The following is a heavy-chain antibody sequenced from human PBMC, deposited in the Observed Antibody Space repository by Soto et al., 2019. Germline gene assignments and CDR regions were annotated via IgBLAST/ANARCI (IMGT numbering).Heavy chain of an antibody. CDR1: GGSISSGDYY. J-gene: IGHJ6*02. Sequence: SQTLSLTRTVSGGSISSGDYYWRWIRQPPGKGLEWIGYLYHSGSTYYNPSLKSRVTISVDTSKNQFSLKLSSVTAADTAVYYCAREFLEWLEDPYYYYGMDVWGQGTTVTVSS. V-gene: IGHV4-30-4*01. CDR3: AREFLEWLEDPYYYYGMDV. D-gene: IGHD3-3*01. CDR2: LYHSGST.